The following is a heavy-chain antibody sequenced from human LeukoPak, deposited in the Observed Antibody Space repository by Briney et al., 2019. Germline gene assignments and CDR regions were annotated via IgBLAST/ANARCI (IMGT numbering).Heavy chain of an antibody. V-gene: IGHV3-23*01. CDR3: AKESSGGWYFDY. CDR2: IPASGGST. CDR1: GFAFSSNV. D-gene: IGHD6-19*01. Sequence: GGSLRLSCAASGFAFSSNVRIWVRQAPGKGLEWVSSIPASGGSTYYADSVKGRFTISRDNSKNSLYLQVNSLRAEDTAVYYCAKESSGGWYFDYWGQGTLVTVSS. J-gene: IGHJ4*02.